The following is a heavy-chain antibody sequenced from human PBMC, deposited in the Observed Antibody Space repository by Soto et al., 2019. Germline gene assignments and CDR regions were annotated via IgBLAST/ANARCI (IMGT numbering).Heavy chain of an antibody. J-gene: IGHJ3*02. CDR2: IIPILGIA. V-gene: IGHV1-69*02. CDR3: AQTYFDILTGYDDAFDI. CDR1: GGTFSSYT. Sequence: SVKVSCKASGGTFSSYTISWVRQAPGQGLEWMGRIIPILGIANYAQKFQGRVTITADKSTSTAYMELSSLRSEDTAVYYCAQTYFDILTGYDDAFDIWGQGTMVTVSS. D-gene: IGHD3-9*01.